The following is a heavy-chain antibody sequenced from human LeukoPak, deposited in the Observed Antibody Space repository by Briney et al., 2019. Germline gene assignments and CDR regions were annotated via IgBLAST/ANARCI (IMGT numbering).Heavy chain of an antibody. J-gene: IGHJ4*02. Sequence: GGSLRLSCAASGLTFSSYPMHWVRQAPGKGLEWMAIISYDGSTKFYSDSVKGRFTISRDNSKNTLYLQMNSLRAEDTAVYYCARTPLAYSSGWYADYWGQGTLVTVSS. D-gene: IGHD6-19*01. CDR1: GLTFSSYP. V-gene: IGHV3-30-3*01. CDR3: ARTPLAYSSGWYADY. CDR2: ISYDGSTK.